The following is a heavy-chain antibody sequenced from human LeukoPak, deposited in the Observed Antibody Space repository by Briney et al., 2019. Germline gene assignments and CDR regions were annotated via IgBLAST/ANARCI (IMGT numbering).Heavy chain of an antibody. CDR3: ARAYCSGGSCYFDY. CDR2: INHSGSN. J-gene: IGHJ4*02. V-gene: IGHV4-39*07. D-gene: IGHD2-15*01. Sequence: SETLSLTCTVSVGSISSSSYYCGWIRQPPGKGLEWIGEINHSGSNNYNPSLKSRVTISVDSSKNQFSLKLSSVTAADTAVYYCARAYCSGGSCYFDYWGQGTLVTVSS. CDR1: VGSISSSSYY.